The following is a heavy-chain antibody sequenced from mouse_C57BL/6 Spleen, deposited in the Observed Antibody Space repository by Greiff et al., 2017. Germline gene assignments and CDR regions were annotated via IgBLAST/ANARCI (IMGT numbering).Heavy chain of an antibody. V-gene: IGHV1-72*01. CDR2: IGPNSGGT. J-gene: IGHJ4*01. Sequence: VQLQQPGAELVKPGASVKLSCKASGYTFTSYWMHWVKQRPGRGLEWIGRIGPNSGGTKYNEKFKSKATLTVDKPSSTAYMQLSSLTSEYSAVCYCAREKIYYYFMDYWGQGTSVTVSS. CDR3: AREKIYYYFMDY. CDR1: GYTFTSYW.